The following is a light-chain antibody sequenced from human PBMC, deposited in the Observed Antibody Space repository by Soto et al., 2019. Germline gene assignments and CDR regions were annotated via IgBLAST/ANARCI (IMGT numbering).Light chain of an antibody. CDR2: WAS. Sequence: DIVVSESRGARAVSLGVAATFKYKPSHNFLYTTNNSNYLAWYQQNPGQPPKLLIYWASTRDPGVPDRFSGSGAGTDFNLTISSLQPEDVAVYYCQQYYRNLITFGQGTRLEIK. CDR1: HNFLYTTNNSNY. J-gene: IGKJ5*01. V-gene: IGKV4-1*01. CDR3: QQYYRNLIT.